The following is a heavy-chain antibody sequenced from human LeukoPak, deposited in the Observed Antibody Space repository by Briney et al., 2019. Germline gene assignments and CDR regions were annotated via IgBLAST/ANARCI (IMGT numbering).Heavy chain of an antibody. CDR1: GGSFSGYY. CDR3: ARGDYGDYVVYGFDI. J-gene: IGHJ3*02. D-gene: IGHD4-17*01. V-gene: IGHV4-34*01. Sequence: SETLSLTCAVYGGSFSGYYWSWIRQPPGKGLEWIGEINHSGSTNYNPSLKSRVTISVDTSKNEFSLKLSSVTAADTAVYYCARGDYGDYVVYGFDIWGQGTMVTVSS. CDR2: INHSGST.